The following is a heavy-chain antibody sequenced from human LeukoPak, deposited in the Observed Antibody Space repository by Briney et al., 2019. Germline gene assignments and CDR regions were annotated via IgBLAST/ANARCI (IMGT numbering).Heavy chain of an antibody. D-gene: IGHD2-2*01. CDR3: ATVPGYCSSTSCHNWFDP. CDR2: ISAYNGHT. V-gene: IGHV1-18*01. J-gene: IGHJ5*02. CDR1: GYTFTSYD. Sequence: GASVKVSCKASGYTFTSYDISWVRQAPGQGLEWMGWISAYNGHTNYARKLQGRVTMTTDTSTSTAYMELRSLRSEDTAVYYCATVPGYCSSTSCHNWFDPWGQGTLVTVSS.